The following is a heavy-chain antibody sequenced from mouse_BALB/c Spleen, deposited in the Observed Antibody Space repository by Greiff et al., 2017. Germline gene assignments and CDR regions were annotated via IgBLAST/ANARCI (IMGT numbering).Heavy chain of an antibody. CDR1: GYTFTSYW. CDR3: ARSNYGYPPFAY. CDR2: INPSTGYT. D-gene: IGHD2-2*01. Sequence: VQLQQSGAELAKPGASVKMSCKASGYTFTSYWMHWVKQRPGQGLEWIGYINPSTGYTEYNQKFKDKATLTADKSSSTAYMQLSSLTSEDSAVYYCARSNYGYPPFAYWGQGTLVTVSA. V-gene: IGHV1-7*01. J-gene: IGHJ3*01.